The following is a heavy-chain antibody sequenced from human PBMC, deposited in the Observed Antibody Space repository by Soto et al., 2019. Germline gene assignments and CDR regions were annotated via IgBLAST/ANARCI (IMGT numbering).Heavy chain of an antibody. Sequence: GGSLRLSCAVSGFTVSNNYMSWVRQAPGKGLEGVSVIYSGGYTAYADSVKGRFTISRDNAKNSLYLQMNSLRAEDTAVYYCARGGSHVVVGMDVWGQGTTVTVSS. D-gene: IGHD2-2*01. V-gene: IGHV3-53*01. CDR2: IYSGGYT. CDR3: ARGGSHVVVGMDV. CDR1: GFTVSNNY. J-gene: IGHJ6*02.